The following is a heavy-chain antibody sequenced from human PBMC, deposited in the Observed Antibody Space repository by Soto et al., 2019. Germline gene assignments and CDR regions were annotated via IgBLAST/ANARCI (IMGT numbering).Heavy chain of an antibody. CDR1: GGSFSSSTYY. CDR3: ARQPYDSTGYYYGA. CDR2: MYSGGNT. J-gene: IGHJ5*02. V-gene: IGHV4-39*01. D-gene: IGHD3-22*01. Sequence: QLQLQESGPGLVKPSETLSLTCTVSGGSFSSSTYYWGWIRQPPGKGLEWIGSMYSGGNTYYNPSLKSRVIVSVDTSKNHFSLKLTSVTAADTAMYYCARQPYDSTGYYYGAWGQGTLVTVSS.